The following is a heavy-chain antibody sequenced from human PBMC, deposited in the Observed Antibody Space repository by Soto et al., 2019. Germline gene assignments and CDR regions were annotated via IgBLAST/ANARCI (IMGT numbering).Heavy chain of an antibody. Sequence: GRTMRLSCAASGFTFRSFGMHWVRQAPGKGLEWVALISYDGSDEYYADSMKGRFTVPRHNSKNTLYLQMNSVQVEDTAIYYCAKDLENTPSDGLDVWGQGTTVTVSS. CDR3: AKDLENTPSDGLDV. CDR1: GFTFRSFG. D-gene: IGHD2-2*02. J-gene: IGHJ6*02. V-gene: IGHV3-30*18. CDR2: ISYDGSDE.